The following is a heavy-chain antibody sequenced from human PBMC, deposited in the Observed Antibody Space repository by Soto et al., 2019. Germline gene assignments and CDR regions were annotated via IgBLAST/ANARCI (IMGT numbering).Heavy chain of an antibody. J-gene: IGHJ4*02. CDR2: VSFDGSNK. V-gene: IGHV3-30-3*01. Sequence: QVQLVESGGGVVQPGRSLRLSCAASGFTFSTHAMHWVRQAPGKGLECVAIVSFDGSNKYYADSVKGRFTISSDNSKNTIYLQMSGLTPEDTAVYYCARDQTGITSTGGGRIDHWGQGTLVTVSS. CDR1: GFTFSTHA. CDR3: ARDQTGITSTGGGRIDH. D-gene: IGHD1-20*01.